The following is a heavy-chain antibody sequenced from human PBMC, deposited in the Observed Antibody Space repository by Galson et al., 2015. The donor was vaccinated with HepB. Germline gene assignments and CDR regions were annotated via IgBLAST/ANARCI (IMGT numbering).Heavy chain of an antibody. D-gene: IGHD3-22*01. Sequence: TCSVSGGSISSRNWWNWVRQTPGKGLEWIGEIYHSESPTYNPSLKRRVTISLDKSKNEFSLKLISVTAADTAVYFCARATRHYYARSGYDYSYSYSMDVWGRGTTVTVSS. CDR3: ARATRHYYARSGYDYSYSYSMDV. J-gene: IGHJ6*02. CDR1: GGSISSRNW. CDR2: IYHSESP. V-gene: IGHV4-4*01.